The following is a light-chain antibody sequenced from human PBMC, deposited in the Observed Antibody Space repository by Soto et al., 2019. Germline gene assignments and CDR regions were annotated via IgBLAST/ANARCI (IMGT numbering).Light chain of an antibody. CDR3: QQYYSYPDRT. Sequence: AIRMTQSPSSLSASTGDRVTTTCRASQGISSYLAWYQQKPGKAPKLLIYAASTLQSGVPSRFSGSGSGTDFTLTISCLQSEDFATYYCQQYYSYPDRTFGQGTKVEIK. V-gene: IGKV1-8*01. CDR1: QGISSY. J-gene: IGKJ1*01. CDR2: AAS.